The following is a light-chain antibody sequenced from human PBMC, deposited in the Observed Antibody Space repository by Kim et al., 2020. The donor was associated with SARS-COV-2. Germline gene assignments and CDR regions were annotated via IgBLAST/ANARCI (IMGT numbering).Light chain of an antibody. CDR1: QSLVYSDGNIY. CDR3: MKGTHWPFT. J-gene: IGKJ3*01. CDR2: KVS. Sequence: PASISCGSSQSLVYSDGNIYLNWFHERPGQSPRRLIYKVSNRDSGVPERFSGSGSGTDFTLQISRVEAEDVGVYYCMKGTHWPFTFGPGTKVEIK. V-gene: IGKV2-30*01.